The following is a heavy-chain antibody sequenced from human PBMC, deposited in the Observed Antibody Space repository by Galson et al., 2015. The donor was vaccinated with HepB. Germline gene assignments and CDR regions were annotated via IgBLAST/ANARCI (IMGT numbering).Heavy chain of an antibody. CDR1: GFTFSSYG. Sequence: SLRLSCAASGFTFSSYGMHWVRQAPGKGLEWAAVIWYDGSNKYYADSVKGRFTISRDNSKNTLYLQMNSLRAEDTAVYYCARDGEWGSGWYWFDYWGQGTLVTVSS. D-gene: IGHD6-19*01. V-gene: IGHV3-33*08. CDR3: ARDGEWGSGWYWFDY. CDR2: IWYDGSNK. J-gene: IGHJ5*01.